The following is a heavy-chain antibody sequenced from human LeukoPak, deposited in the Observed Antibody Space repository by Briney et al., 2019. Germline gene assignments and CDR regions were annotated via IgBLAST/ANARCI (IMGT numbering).Heavy chain of an antibody. D-gene: IGHD5-18*01. V-gene: IGHV3-21*01. CDR1: GFTFSSYS. CDR2: ISSSSSSYI. Sequence: PGGSLRLSCAASGFTFSSYSMNWVRQAPGKGLEWVSSISSSSSSYIYYADSVKGRFTISRDNAKNSLYLQMNSLRAEDTAVYYCARDPGYSYGWGYFDYWGQGTLVTVSS. J-gene: IGHJ4*02. CDR3: ARDPGYSYGWGYFDY.